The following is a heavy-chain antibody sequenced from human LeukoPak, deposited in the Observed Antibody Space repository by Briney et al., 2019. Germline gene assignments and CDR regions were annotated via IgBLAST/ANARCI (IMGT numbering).Heavy chain of an antibody. D-gene: IGHD6-19*01. J-gene: IGHJ4*02. V-gene: IGHV4-59*08. Sequence: PSETLSLTCTVSGGSISSYYWSWIRQPPGKGLEWIGYIYYSGSTNYNPSLKSRVTISVDTSKNQFSLKLSSVTAADTAVYYCAGNSSGWYLYYFDYWGQGTLVTVSS. CDR2: IYYSGST. CDR3: AGNSSGWYLYYFDY. CDR1: GGSISSYY.